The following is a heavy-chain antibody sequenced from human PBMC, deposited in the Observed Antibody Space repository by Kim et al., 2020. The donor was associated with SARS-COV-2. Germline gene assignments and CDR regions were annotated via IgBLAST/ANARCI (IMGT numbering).Heavy chain of an antibody. V-gene: IGHV3-9*01. J-gene: IGHJ4*02. CDR3: AKNSGYDYAFDY. Sequence: IDYEDSVKGRFTIYRENAKNSRYLKMNSLRAEDTAFYYCAKNSGYDYAFDYWGQGTLVTVSS. D-gene: IGHD5-12*01. CDR2: I.